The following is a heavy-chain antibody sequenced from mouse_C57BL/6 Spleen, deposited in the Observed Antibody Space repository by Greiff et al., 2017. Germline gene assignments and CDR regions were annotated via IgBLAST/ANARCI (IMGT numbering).Heavy chain of an antibody. CDR1: GYTFTSYW. Sequence: QVQLQQPGAELVKPGASVKLSCKASGYTFTSYWMQWVKQRPGQGLEWIGEIDPSDSYTNYNQKFKGKATLTVDTSSSTAYMQISSLTSEDSAVYFCARCPGNPYYAMDYWGQGTSVTVSS. D-gene: IGHD2-1*01. CDR3: ARCPGNPYYAMDY. CDR2: IDPSDSYT. V-gene: IGHV1-50*01. J-gene: IGHJ4*01.